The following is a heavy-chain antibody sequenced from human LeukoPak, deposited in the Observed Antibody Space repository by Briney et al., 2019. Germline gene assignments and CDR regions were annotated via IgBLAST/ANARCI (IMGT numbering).Heavy chain of an antibody. V-gene: IGHV3-23*01. CDR2: ISGSGAGT. D-gene: IGHD5/OR15-5a*01. J-gene: IGHJ4*02. CDR3: AKGGVNGFDY. Sequence: GGSLRLSCAASGFAFGSYAMSWVRQAPWKGLEWVSMISGSGAGTYYTDSVKGRVTISRDNSENTLYLQVNSLRAEDTAVYYCAKGGVNGFDYWGQGTLVTVSS. CDR1: GFAFGSYA.